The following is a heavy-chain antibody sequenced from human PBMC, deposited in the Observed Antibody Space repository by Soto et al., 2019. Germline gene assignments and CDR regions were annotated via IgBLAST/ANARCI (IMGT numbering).Heavy chain of an antibody. D-gene: IGHD1-1*01. J-gene: IGHJ4*02. V-gene: IGHV3-30*18. Sequence: QVQLVESGGGVVQPGRSLRLSCAASGFTFRSYGMHWVRQAPGKGLEWVAVISYDGSNKYYADSVKGRFTISRDNSKHTLYLQMNSLRAEDTAVYYCAKIQLSGDSSQHNFDYWGQGTLVTVSS. CDR3: AKIQLSGDSSQHNFDY. CDR2: ISYDGSNK. CDR1: GFTFRSYG.